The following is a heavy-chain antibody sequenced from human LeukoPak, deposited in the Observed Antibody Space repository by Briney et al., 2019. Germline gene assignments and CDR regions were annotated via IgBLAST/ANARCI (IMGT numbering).Heavy chain of an antibody. D-gene: IGHD6-13*01. CDR1: GYTFTSYA. Sequence: GASVKVSCKASGYTFTSYAMHWVRQAPGQRLEWMGWINAGNGNTKYSQKFQGRVTITRDTSASTAYMELSSLRSDDTAVYYCARNPSFEAAAGTFDYWGQGTLVTVSS. V-gene: IGHV1-3*01. CDR2: INAGNGNT. CDR3: ARNPSFEAAAGTFDY. J-gene: IGHJ4*02.